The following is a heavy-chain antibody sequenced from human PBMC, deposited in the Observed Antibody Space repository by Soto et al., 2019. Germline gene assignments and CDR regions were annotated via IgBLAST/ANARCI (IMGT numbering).Heavy chain of an antibody. CDR2: ICHSGSA. CDR3: AGYSNSWSKYVKH. D-gene: IGHD6-13*01. V-gene: IGHV4-59*04. Sequence: PSETLSLTCTVSGGSISSYYWSWIRQPPGEGLEWIGYICHSGSANYNPSLKSRVSFSMDPSKNQFSLKLNSVMAADTAVYYCAGYSNSWSKYVKHWGRGSLVTVSS. CDR1: GGSISSYY. J-gene: IGHJ1*01.